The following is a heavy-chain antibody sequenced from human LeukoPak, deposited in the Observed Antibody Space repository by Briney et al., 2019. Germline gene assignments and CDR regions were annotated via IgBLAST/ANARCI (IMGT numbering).Heavy chain of an antibody. D-gene: IGHD1-1*01. V-gene: IGHV4-39*01. CDR2: IYYSGST. Sequence: SETLSLTCTVSGGSITSGSYYWGWIRQPPGKGLEWIGSIYYSGSTYYNPSLKSRVTISVDTSNKLFSLKLSSVTATDTAVYYCARQVATGPYYYYFMDVWGKGTTVTVSS. J-gene: IGHJ6*03. CDR3: ARQVATGPYYYYFMDV. CDR1: GGSITSGSYY.